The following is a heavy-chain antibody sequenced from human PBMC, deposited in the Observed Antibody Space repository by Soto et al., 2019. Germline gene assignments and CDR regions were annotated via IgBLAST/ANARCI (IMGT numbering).Heavy chain of an antibody. V-gene: IGHV1-69*13. CDR1: GGNFSSYG. CDR2: IIPIIGTA. CDR3: ARTAYQYDVWLDP. Sequence: AASVKVSCKASGGNFSSYGLSWVRQAPGQGLEWMGGIIPIIGTANYAQKFQGRVTITADESTSTAYMEVSSLRSEDTAMYYCARTAYQYDVWLDPWGQGTLVTVSS. J-gene: IGHJ5*02. D-gene: IGHD3-22*01.